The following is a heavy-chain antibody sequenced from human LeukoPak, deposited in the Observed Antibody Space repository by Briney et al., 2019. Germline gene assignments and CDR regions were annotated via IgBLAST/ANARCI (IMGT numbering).Heavy chain of an antibody. V-gene: IGHV4-59*01. CDR2: IYYSGST. CDR1: GGSISSYY. J-gene: IGHJ3*02. D-gene: IGHD4-17*01. CDR3: ARSPHGDYAGGAFDI. Sequence: SETLSLTCTVSGGSISSYYWGWIRQPPGKGLEWIGYIYYSGSTNYNPSLKSRVTISVDTSKNQFSLKLSSVTAADTAVYYCARSPHGDYAGGAFDIWGQGTMVTVSS.